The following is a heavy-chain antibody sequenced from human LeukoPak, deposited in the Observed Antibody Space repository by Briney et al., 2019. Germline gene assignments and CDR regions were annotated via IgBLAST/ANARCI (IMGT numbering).Heavy chain of an antibody. CDR2: INHSGST. CDR3: ARGTTTVDIVVVVAATPIYYMDV. V-gene: IGHV4-34*01. J-gene: IGHJ6*03. D-gene: IGHD2-15*01. CDR1: GGSFSGYY. Sequence: SETLSPTCAVYGGSFSGYYWSWIRQPPGKGLEWIGEINHSGSTNYNPSLKSRVTISVDTSKNQFSLKLSSVTAADTAVYYCARGTTTVDIVVVVAATPIYYMDVWGKGTTVTVSS.